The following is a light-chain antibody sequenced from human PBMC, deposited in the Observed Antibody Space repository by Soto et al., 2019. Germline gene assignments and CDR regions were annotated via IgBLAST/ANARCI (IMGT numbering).Light chain of an antibody. V-gene: IGKV1-5*03. CDR2: KAS. CDR3: QHYISYSEA. CDR1: QTIRSW. J-gene: IGKJ1*01. Sequence: DIQMTQSPSTLSGSVGDRVTITCRASQTIRSWLGWYQQKPGKAPKLLIYKASTLKSGVPSRFSGSGSGTEFTLTISRLQADYFATYYCQHYISYSEAFGQGTKVELK.